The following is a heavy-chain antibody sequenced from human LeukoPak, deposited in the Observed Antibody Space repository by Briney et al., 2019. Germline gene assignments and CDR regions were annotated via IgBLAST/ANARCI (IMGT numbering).Heavy chain of an antibody. V-gene: IGHV1-18*01. CDR1: GYTFTSYG. CDR2: ISAYNGNT. CDR3: ARYYYYYGMDV. J-gene: IGHJ6*02. Sequence: ASVKVSCKASGYTFTSYGIGWVRQAPGQGLEWMGWISAYNGNTNYAQKLQGRVTMTTDTSTGTAYMELRSLRSDDTAVYYCARYYYYYGMDVWGQGTTVTVSS.